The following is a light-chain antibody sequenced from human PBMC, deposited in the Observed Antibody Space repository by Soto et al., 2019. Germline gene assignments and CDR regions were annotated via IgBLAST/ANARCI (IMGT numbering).Light chain of an antibody. J-gene: IGKJ5*01. CDR2: WAT. CDR3: QLLLSSPIT. V-gene: IGKV4-1*01. CDR1: QIVLFKSNNKNY. Sequence: DIVMTQSPDSLALSLGERATITCKSSQIVLFKSNNKNYLGWYQQKVGQPPKLLSNWATTQESGVRDRVSGVLSWTYCTLTVSSLQAEEFAGYYCQLLLSSPITFGQGTRREIK.